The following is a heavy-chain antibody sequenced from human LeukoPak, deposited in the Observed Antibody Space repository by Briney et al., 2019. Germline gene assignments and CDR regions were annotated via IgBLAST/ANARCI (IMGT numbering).Heavy chain of an antibody. CDR2: INNDGSIT. V-gene: IGHV3-74*01. Sequence: GGSLRLSCAASEFSISRYWMHWVRQAPGKGLVWVSNINNDGSITTYADSVKGRFTISRDNVKNTLFLQMNSLGAEDTALYYCARGWNTTPRSGFDIWGLGTMVTVSS. J-gene: IGHJ3*02. D-gene: IGHD1/OR15-1a*01. CDR3: ARGWNTTPRSGFDI. CDR1: EFSISRYW.